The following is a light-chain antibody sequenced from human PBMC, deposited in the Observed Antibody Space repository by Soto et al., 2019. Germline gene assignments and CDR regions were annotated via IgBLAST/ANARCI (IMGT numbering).Light chain of an antibody. Sequence: EIVMTQSPGTLSVFPGERVTLSCRASQSVGRSLAWYQQTTGQAPRLLIYGASTRATATPVRFSGSGSGTEFTLTISGLQSEDFGLYYCQQYYYWPLTFGGGTKVEIK. CDR3: QQYYYWPLT. CDR2: GAS. V-gene: IGKV3-15*01. J-gene: IGKJ4*01. CDR1: QSVGRS.